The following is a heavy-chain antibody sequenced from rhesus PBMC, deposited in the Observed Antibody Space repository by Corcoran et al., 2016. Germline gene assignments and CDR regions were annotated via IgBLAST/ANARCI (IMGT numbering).Heavy chain of an antibody. J-gene: IGHJ4*01. CDR2: IKRKANSGTQ. V-gene: IGHV3-116*02. D-gene: IGHD7-45*01. CDR1: GFTFSDYY. Sequence: EVRLVESGGGLVQPGGSLRLSCAASGFTFSDYYMSWVRQAPGTGPEREGLIKRKANSGTQEDAASVKGRFTISRDDSKTIASLQMNSLKTEDTAVYYCARGWGLDYWGQGVLVTVSS. CDR3: ARGWGLDY.